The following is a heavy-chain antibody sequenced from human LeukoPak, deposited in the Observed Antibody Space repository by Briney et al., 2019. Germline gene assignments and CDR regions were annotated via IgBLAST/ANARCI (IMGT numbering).Heavy chain of an antibody. CDR3: AGSPCYSSSCTDYFDY. D-gene: IGHD6-13*01. CDR1: GYTFTGYY. V-gene: IGHV1-2*04. J-gene: IGHJ4*02. Sequence: VASVKVSCKASGYTFTGYYMHWVRQAPGQGLEWMGWINPNSGGTNYAQKFQGWVTMTRDTSISTAYMELSRLRSDDTAVYYCAGSPCYSSSCTDYFDYWGQGTLVTVSS. CDR2: INPNSGGT.